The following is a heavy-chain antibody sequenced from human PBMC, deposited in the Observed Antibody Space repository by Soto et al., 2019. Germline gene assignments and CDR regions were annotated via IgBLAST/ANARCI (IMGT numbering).Heavy chain of an antibody. CDR3: ARDGAVRYYYYGMDV. Sequence: GGSLRLSCAASGFTFSSYEMNWVRQAPGKGLEWVSYISSSGSTIYYADSVKGRFTISRDNAKNSLYLQMNSLRAEDTAVYYCARDGAVRYYYYGMDVWGQGTTVTVSS. D-gene: IGHD3-16*01. V-gene: IGHV3-48*03. CDR1: GFTFSSYE. CDR2: ISSSGSTI. J-gene: IGHJ6*02.